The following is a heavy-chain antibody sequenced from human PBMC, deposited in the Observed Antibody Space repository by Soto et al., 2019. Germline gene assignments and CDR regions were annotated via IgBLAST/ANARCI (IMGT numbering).Heavy chain of an antibody. CDR3: AIPRWYFRY. J-gene: IGHJ4*02. D-gene: IGHD6-13*01. Sequence: PSETLSLTCAVSGGSISRGGYSWSWIRQPPGKGLEWIGEINHSGSTNYNPSLKSRVTISVDTSKNQFSLKLSSVTAADTAVYYCAIPRWYFRYWGQGTLVTVSS. CDR2: INHSGST. V-gene: IGHV4-30-2*01. CDR1: GGSISRGGYS.